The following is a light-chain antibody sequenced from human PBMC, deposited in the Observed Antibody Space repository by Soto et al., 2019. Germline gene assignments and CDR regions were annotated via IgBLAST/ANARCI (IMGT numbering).Light chain of an antibody. CDR3: QQYGSSPMT. V-gene: IGKV3-20*01. Sequence: EIVLTQSPATLSLSPGERATLSCRASQSVSSNYLAWYQQKPGQAPRLLINGASSRATGIPDRFSGSGSGTDFTLTISRLEPEDFAVYYCQQYGSSPMTFGQGTRLEIK. CDR2: GAS. CDR1: QSVSSNY. J-gene: IGKJ5*01.